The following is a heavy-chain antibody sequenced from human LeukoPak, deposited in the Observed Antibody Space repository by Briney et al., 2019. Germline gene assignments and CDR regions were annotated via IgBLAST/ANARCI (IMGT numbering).Heavy chain of an antibody. CDR1: GFTFSNYW. CDR2: IYGDGTTT. CDR3: ARGPGAYCGGDCPDY. J-gene: IGHJ4*02. D-gene: IGHD2-21*02. Sequence: GGSLRLSCAASGFTFSNYWIHWVRQAPGKGLGWVSRIYGDGTTTSYADSVKGRFTISRDNAKNTLYLQMNSLRAEDTAVYYCARGPGAYCGGDCPDYWGQGILVTVSS. V-gene: IGHV3-74*01.